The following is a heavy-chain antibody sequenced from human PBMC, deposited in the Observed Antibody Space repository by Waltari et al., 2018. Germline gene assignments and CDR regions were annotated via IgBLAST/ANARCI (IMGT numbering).Heavy chain of an antibody. CDR3: SRAWDYYDSSGYYGYYGMDV. V-gene: IGHV3-48*03. CDR2: ISSSGSTI. CDR1: GFTFSSYE. Sequence: EVQLVESGGGLVQPGGSLRLSWSASGFTFSSYEMNWVRQAPGKGLEWVSYISSSGSTIYYAVSLKGRFTISRDNAKNSLYLQMNSLRAEDTAVYYCSRAWDYYDSSGYYGYYGMDVWGQGTTVTVSS. J-gene: IGHJ6*02. D-gene: IGHD3-22*01.